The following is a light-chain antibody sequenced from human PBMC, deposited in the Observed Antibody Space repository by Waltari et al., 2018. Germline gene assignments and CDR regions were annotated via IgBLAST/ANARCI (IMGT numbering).Light chain of an antibody. J-gene: IGKJ4*01. CDR3: QQYNNWPLT. CDR1: QSVTNN. V-gene: IGKV3-15*01. CDR2: GAS. Sequence: EIIMTQSPATLPLSPGERPTLSCRAIQSVTNNLAWYQQKPGQAPRLLIYGASTRATSIPARISGSGSGTEFTLTISSLQSEDFAFYYCQQYNNWPLTFGGGTKVEIK.